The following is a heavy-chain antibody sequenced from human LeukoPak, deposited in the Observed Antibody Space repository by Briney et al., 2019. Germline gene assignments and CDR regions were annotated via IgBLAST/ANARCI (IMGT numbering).Heavy chain of an antibody. CDR2: ISGSGGST. V-gene: IGHV3-23*01. J-gene: IGHJ5*02. CDR1: GFTFSSYA. D-gene: IGHD2-15*01. Sequence: GGSLRLSCAASGFTFSSYAMSWVRQAPGKGLEWVSAISGSGGSTYYADSVKGRFTISRDNSKNTLYLQMNSLRAEDTAVYYCAKVSHVSVVVAATEGSWFDPWAREPWSPSPQ. CDR3: AKVSHVSVVVAATEGSWFDP.